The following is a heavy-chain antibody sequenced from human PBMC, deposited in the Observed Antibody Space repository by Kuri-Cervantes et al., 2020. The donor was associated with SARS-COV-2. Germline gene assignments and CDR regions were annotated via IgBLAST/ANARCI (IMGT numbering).Heavy chain of an antibody. V-gene: IGHV4-39*01. CDR3: ARSRAMILAQADAFDI. J-gene: IGHJ3*02. CDR2: IYYSEST. Sequence: GSLRLSCTASGGTISSRSYYWGWIRQPTGKGLESIGRIYYSESTYYNPSLKSRVTISVDSSKNQFSLKLSSVTAADTTVYYCARSRAMILAQADAFDIWGQGTMVTVSS. CDR1: GGTISSRSYY. D-gene: IGHD3-22*01.